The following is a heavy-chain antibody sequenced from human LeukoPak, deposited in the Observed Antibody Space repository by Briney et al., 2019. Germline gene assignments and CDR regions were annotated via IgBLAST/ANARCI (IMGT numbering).Heavy chain of an antibody. CDR2: IIPIFGTA. Sequence: GSSVKFSSKASGGTFSSYAISWVRQAPGQGLEWMGGIIPIFGTANYAQKFQGRVTITADESTSTAYMELSSLRSEDTAVYYCARISLGAIWGYYYGMDVWGQGTTVTVSS. J-gene: IGHJ6*02. CDR1: GGTFSSYA. D-gene: IGHD1-26*01. V-gene: IGHV1-69*01. CDR3: ARISLGAIWGYYYGMDV.